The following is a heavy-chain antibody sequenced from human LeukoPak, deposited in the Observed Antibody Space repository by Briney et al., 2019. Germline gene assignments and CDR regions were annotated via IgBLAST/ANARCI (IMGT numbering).Heavy chain of an antibody. CDR2: ISSSSSYI. D-gene: IGHD3-16*01. Sequence: GGSLRLSCAASGFTFNNYAMNWVRQAPGKGLEWVSSISSSSSYIYYADSVKGRFTISRDNAKNSLYLQMNSLRAEDTAVYYCARAYGGVINPDYWGQGTLVTVSS. CDR3: ARAYGGVINPDY. J-gene: IGHJ4*02. CDR1: GFTFNNYA. V-gene: IGHV3-21*01.